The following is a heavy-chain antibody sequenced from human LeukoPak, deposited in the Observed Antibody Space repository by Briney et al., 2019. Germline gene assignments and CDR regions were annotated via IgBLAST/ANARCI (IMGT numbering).Heavy chain of an antibody. CDR2: IFWDDDK. Sequence: SGPTLVKPTQTLTLTCILSGFSPSTPGVGVGWIRQPPGKALEWLAVIFWDDDKRYSPSLKSRLTISKDTSKNQVVLTMTNMDPVDTATYYCARIQKHTVDDAFDIWGQGTMVTVSS. V-gene: IGHV2-5*02. CDR3: ARIQKHTVDDAFDI. D-gene: IGHD5-18*01. J-gene: IGHJ3*02. CDR1: GFSPSTPGVG.